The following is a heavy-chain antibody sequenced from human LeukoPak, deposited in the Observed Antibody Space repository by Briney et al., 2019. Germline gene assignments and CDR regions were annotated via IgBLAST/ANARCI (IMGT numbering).Heavy chain of an antibody. CDR3: AREDIPSSYDAFDI. CDR2: INHSGST. V-gene: IGHV4-34*01. CDR1: GGSFSGYY. J-gene: IGHJ3*02. Sequence: SETLSLTCAVYGGSFSGYYWSWIRQPPGKGLEWIGEINHSGSTNYNPSLKSRVTISVDTSKNQFSLKLSSVTAADTAVYYCAREDIPSSYDAFDIWGQETMVTVSS.